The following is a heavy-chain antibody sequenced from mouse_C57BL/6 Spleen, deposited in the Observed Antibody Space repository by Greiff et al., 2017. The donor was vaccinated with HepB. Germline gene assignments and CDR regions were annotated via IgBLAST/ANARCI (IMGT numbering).Heavy chain of an antibody. CDR1: GFTFSDYG. J-gene: IGHJ3*01. Sequence: EVKLVESGGGLVKPGGSLKLSCAASGFTFSDYGMHWVRQAPEKGLEWVAYISSGSSTIYYADTVKGRFTISRDNAKNTLFLQMTSLRSEDTAMYYCARREPSAFAYWGQGTLVTVSA. V-gene: IGHV5-17*01. CDR3: ARREPSAFAY. CDR2: ISSGSSTI.